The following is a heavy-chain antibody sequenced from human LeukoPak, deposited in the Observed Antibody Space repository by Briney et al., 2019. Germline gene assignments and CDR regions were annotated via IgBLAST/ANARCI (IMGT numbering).Heavy chain of an antibody. D-gene: IGHD3-16*01. CDR1: GCTFTSYA. V-gene: IGHV1-3*01. J-gene: IGHJ5*02. CDR3: ARVGKSTFWFDP. CDR2: INAGNGNT. Sequence: ASVKVSCKAPGCTFTSYAMHWVRQAPGQRLEWMGWINAGNGNTKYSQKFQGRVTITRDTSASTAYMELSSLRSDDTAVYYCARVGKSTFWFDPWGQGTLVTVSS.